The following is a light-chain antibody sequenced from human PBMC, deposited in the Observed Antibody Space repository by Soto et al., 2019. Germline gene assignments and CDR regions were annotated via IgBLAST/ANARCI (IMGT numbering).Light chain of an antibody. Sequence: DVVMTQSPLSLPVTLGQPASISCRSSQSLAYSDGNTYLNWFQQRPGQSPRRLIYKVSNRDSGVPDRCSGSGSGTDFTLKISRVEAEDVGVYYCMQGTHWPPRTFGQGTKVEIK. CDR3: MQGTHWPPRT. CDR1: QSLAYSDGNTY. CDR2: KVS. V-gene: IGKV2-30*01. J-gene: IGKJ1*01.